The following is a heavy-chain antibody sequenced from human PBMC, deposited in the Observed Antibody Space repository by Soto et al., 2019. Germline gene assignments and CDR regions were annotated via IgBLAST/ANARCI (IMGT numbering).Heavy chain of an antibody. V-gene: IGHV3-30*18. CDR1: GFSFSRYG. CDR3: AKESTQYSSRSLDS. Sequence: QVQLEESGGGVVQPGRSLRLSCTASGFSFSRYGMQWVRQAPGKGLEWVAVVSHDGKVQYYVDSVKGRFTVSRDNSKNTVSLQMNSLRSEDTGVYYCAKESTQYSSRSLDSWRQGTLVTVSS. D-gene: IGHD6-13*01. J-gene: IGHJ4*02. CDR2: VSHDGKVQ.